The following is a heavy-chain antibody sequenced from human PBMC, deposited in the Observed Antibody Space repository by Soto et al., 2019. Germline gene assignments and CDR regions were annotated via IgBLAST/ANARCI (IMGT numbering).Heavy chain of an antibody. J-gene: IGHJ6*02. V-gene: IGHV1-18*01. CDR3: ARDYRVSSGYYYYGMDV. Sequence: ASVKVSCKASGYTFTSYGISWVRQAPGQGLEWMGWISAYNGNTNYAQKLQGRVTMTTDTSTSKAYMELRSLRSDDTAVYYCARDYRVSSGYYYYGMDVWGQGTTVTVSS. CDR1: GYTFTSYG. CDR2: ISAYNGNT. D-gene: IGHD3-16*02.